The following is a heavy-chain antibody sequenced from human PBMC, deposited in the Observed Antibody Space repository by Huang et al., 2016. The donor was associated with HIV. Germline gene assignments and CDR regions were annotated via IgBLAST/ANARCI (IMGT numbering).Heavy chain of an antibody. CDR1: GFTLSDHY. V-gene: IGHV3-72*01. D-gene: IGHD2-15*01. J-gene: IGHJ3*02. CDR2: SGNRADSYPT. CDR3: TKGYSGVSVYAFDI. Sequence: EEQLVESGGGFVQPGGSLRLSCAGAGFTLSDHYIAWVRQAPGKWLEWVGLSGNRADSYPTEYAASVKGRFAISRDDSKNSLYLHMNSLKTEDTAVYHCTKGYSGVSVYAFDIWGQGTMVTVSS.